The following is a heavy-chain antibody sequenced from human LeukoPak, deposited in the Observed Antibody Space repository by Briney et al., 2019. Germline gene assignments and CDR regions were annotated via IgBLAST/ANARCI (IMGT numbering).Heavy chain of an antibody. D-gene: IGHD3-16*01. CDR2: ISGSGGST. J-gene: IGHJ4*02. Sequence: GGSLRLSCAASGFTFSSYAMSWVRQAPGKGLEWVSAISGSGGSTYYADSVKGRFTISRDNSKNTLYLQMNSLRAEDTAVYYCAKDNRVNDYVWGSYEPFKTYYFDYWGQGTLVTVSS. CDR1: GFTFSSYA. V-gene: IGHV3-23*01. CDR3: AKDNRVNDYVWGSYEPFKTYYFDY.